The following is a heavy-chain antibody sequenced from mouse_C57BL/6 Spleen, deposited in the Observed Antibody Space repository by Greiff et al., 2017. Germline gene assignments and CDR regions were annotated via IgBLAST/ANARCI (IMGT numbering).Heavy chain of an antibody. V-gene: IGHV14-3*01. CDR2: IDPANGNT. CDR1: GFNIKNTY. D-gene: IGHD2-1*01. Sequence: EVKLVESVAELVRPGASVKLSCTASGFNIKNTYMHWVKQRPEQGLEWIGRIDPANGNTKYAPKFQGKATITADTSSNTAYLQLSSLTSEDTAIYYCASLGNYVGYAMDYWGQGTSVTVSS. J-gene: IGHJ4*01. CDR3: ASLGNYVGYAMDY.